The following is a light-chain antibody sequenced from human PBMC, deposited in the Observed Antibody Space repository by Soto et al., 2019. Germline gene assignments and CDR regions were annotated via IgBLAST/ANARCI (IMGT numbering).Light chain of an antibody. Sequence: DIQMTQSPSTLSGSVGDRVTITCRASQTISSWLAWYQQKPGKAPKLLIYKASTLKSGVPSRFSGSGSGTEFTLTISSQQPDDFANYYCQHYNSYSEAFGQGTKVDLK. CDR2: KAS. CDR3: QHYNSYSEA. CDR1: QTISSW. V-gene: IGKV1-5*03. J-gene: IGKJ1*01.